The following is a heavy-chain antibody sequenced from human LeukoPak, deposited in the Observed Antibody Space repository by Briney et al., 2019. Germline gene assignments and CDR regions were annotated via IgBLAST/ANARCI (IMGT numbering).Heavy chain of an antibody. CDR3: AREMGVVTAHGIDV. V-gene: IGHV4-39*02. CDR1: GGSISSISSNNYH. D-gene: IGHD4-23*01. CDR2: IYYSGST. J-gene: IGHJ6*02. Sequence: SETLSLTCIVSGGSISSISSNNYHWGWIRQPPRKGLEWIGSIYYSGSTYYNPSLKSRVTIFVDTSKNQFSLKLSSVTAADTALYYCAREMGVVTAHGIDVWGQGTTVTVSS.